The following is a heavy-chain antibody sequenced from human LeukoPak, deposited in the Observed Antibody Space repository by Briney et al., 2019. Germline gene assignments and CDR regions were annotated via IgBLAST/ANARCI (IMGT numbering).Heavy chain of an antibody. D-gene: IGHD2-15*01. V-gene: IGHV1-18*01. J-gene: IGHJ3*02. CDR3: AREGPSTPGFLGAFDI. CDR2: ISAYNGNT. CDR1: GYTFTSYG. Sequence: ASVKVSCKASGYTFTSYGISWVRQAPGQGLEWMGWISAYNGNTNYAQKLQGRVTMTTDTSTSTAYMELRSLRSDDTAVYYCAREGPSTPGFLGAFDIWGQGTMVTVSS.